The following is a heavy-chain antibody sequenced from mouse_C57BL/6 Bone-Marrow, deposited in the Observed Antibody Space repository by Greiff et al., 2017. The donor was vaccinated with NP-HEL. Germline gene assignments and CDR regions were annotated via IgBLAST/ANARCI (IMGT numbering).Heavy chain of an antibody. D-gene: IGHD2-10*01. V-gene: IGHV1-81*01. Sequence: QVQLQQSGAELVRPGASVKLSCKASGYTFTSYGISWVKQRTGQGLEWIGEIYPRSGNTYYNEKFKGKATLTADKSSSTAYMELRSLTSEDSAVYFCASALLFYAMDYWGQGTSVTVSS. J-gene: IGHJ4*01. CDR1: GYTFTSYG. CDR2: IYPRSGNT. CDR3: ASALLFYAMDY.